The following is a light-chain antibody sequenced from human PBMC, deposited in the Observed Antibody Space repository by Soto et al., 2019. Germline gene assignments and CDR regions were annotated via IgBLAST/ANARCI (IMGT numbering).Light chain of an antibody. CDR1: SSDVGGYNY. V-gene: IGLV2-14*01. Sequence: QPASVSGSPGQSITISCTGTSSDVGGYNYVSWYQQHPGKAPKLMIYEVSNRPSGVSNRFSGSKSGNTASLTISGLQAEDEADYYCSSYTSSSTLYVFGTGTKLTVL. CDR3: SSYTSSSTLYV. CDR2: EVS. J-gene: IGLJ1*01.